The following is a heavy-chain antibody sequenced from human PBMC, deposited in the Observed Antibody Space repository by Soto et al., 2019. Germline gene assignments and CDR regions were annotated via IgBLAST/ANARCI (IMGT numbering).Heavy chain of an antibody. J-gene: IGHJ4*01. CDR2: ISGSGGST. CDR3: AKGRGYYDSSLNTGDY. Sequence: EVQLMESGGGLVQPGGSLRLSCAASGFTFSSYAMSWVRQAPGKGLEWVSAISGSGGSTYYADSVKGRFTISRDNSKNTLYLQLNSLRAEDTAVYYCAKGRGYYDSSLNTGDYWGHVPLVTVSS. V-gene: IGHV3-23*01. CDR1: GFTFSSYA. D-gene: IGHD3-22*01.